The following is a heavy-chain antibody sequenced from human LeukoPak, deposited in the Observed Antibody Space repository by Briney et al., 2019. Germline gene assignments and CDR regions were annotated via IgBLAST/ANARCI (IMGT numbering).Heavy chain of an antibody. CDR2: ISSNGGST. CDR1: GFSFSTYA. D-gene: IGHD6-25*01. CDR3: AKDGAGSSAYYYFEY. J-gene: IGHJ4*02. V-gene: IGHV3-64*01. Sequence: GGSLRLSCAASGFSFSTYAMHWVRQAPGKGLEYVSTISSNGGSTYYVNSVKGRFTISRDNYKDTLYLQLGSLRGEDTAVYYCAKDGAGSSAYYYFEYWGLGTLVTVSS.